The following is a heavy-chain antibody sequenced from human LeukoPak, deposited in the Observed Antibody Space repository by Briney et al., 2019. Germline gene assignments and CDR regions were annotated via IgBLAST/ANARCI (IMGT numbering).Heavy chain of an antibody. CDR2: IHPNNGGT. D-gene: IGHD5-12*01. CDR3: ARDRIYDA. CDR1: GYTFGAYY. Sequence: ASVKVSCKASGYTFGAYYIHWVRQAPGQGLECMGWIHPNNGGTNYAQKFQGRVTMTKDSSITTAYLELNRLTPDDTAVCYCARDRIYDAWGQGTLVTVSS. J-gene: IGHJ5*02. V-gene: IGHV1-2*02.